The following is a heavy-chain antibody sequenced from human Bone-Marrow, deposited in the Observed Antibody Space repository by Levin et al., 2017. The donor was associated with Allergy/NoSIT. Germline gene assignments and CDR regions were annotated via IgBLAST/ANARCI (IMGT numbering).Heavy chain of an antibody. CDR1: GYTFTNYA. CDR2: INTNTGVP. V-gene: IGHV7-4-1*02. Sequence: ASVKVSCKASGYTFTNYAINWVRQAPGQGLEWMGWINTNTGVPTFAQGFTGRFVFSLDTSVSTAYLQTSSLKAEDTAIYYCAKVGAYYGVLTGSYVFDSWGQGTLVTISS. J-gene: IGHJ4*02. D-gene: IGHD3-9*01. CDR3: AKVGAYYGVLTGSYVFDS.